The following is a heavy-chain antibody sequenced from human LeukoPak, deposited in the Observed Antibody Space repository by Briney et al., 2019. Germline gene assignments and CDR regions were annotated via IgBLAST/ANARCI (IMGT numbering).Heavy chain of an antibody. J-gene: IGHJ6*03. V-gene: IGHV1-69*05. CDR2: IIPIFGTA. D-gene: IGHD2-2*01. Sequence: SVKVSCKASGGTFSSYAISWVRQAPGQGLEWMGGIIPIFGTANYAQKLQGRVTMTTDTSTSTAYMELRSLRSDDTAVYYCARCGEGYCSSTSCYYYYYMDVWGKGTTVTISS. CDR1: GGTFSSYA. CDR3: ARCGEGYCSSTSCYYYYYMDV.